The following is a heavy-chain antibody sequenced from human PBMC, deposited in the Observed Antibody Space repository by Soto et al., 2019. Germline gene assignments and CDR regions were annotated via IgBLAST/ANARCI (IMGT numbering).Heavy chain of an antibody. CDR3: ARSMGDYYDSTGMDV. CDR2: IYYSGST. V-gene: IGHV4-30-4*01. Sequence: QVQLQESGPGLVKPSQTLSLTCTVSGGSISSGDYYWSWIRQPPGKGLEWIGYIYYSGSTYYNPSLKSRVTIPVDTSKNQFSLKLSSVTAADTAVYYCARSMGDYYDSTGMDVWGQGTTVTVSS. CDR1: GGSISSGDYY. D-gene: IGHD3-22*01. J-gene: IGHJ6*02.